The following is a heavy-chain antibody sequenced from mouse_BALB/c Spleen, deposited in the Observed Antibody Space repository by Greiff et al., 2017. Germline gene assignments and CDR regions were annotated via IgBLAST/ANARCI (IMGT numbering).Heavy chain of an antibody. CDR1: GYTFTSYW. CDR3: ASSITTVVAPYAMDY. D-gene: IGHD1-1*01. CDR2: IDPSDSYT. J-gene: IGHJ4*01. Sequence: QVQLQQPGAELVKPGASVKLSCKASGYTFTSYWMHWVKQRPGQGLEWIGEIDPSDSYTNYNQKFKGKATLTVDKSSSTAYMQLSSLTSEDSAVYYCASSITTVVAPYAMDYWGQGTSVTVSS. V-gene: IGHV1-69*02.